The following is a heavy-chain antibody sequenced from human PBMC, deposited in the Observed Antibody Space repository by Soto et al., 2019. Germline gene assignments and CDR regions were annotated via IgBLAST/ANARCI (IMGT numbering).Heavy chain of an antibody. CDR3: ARGGTRHY. V-gene: IGHV1-18*04. Sequence: WASVKVSFKASGYKFTEYGVNWVRQAPGEGPEWMGWISPYSANTRYAENFQGRVSMTTDTFTTTAYMQLRRLRSDATAVYSCARGGTRHYWGQATLVTVSS. CDR2: ISPYSANT. D-gene: IGHD1-7*01. J-gene: IGHJ4*02. CDR1: GYKFTEYG.